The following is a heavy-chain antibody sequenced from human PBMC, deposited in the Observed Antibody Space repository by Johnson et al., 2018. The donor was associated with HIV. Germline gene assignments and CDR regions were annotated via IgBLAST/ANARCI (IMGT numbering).Heavy chain of an antibody. CDR2: IKSEADGGTT. CDR1: GFTFSNYA. J-gene: IGHJ3*02. Sequence: EVQLVESGGGLVQPGGSLRLSCAASGFTFSNYAMNWVRQAPGKGLEWVGRIKSEADGGTTDYGAPVKGRFTISRDDSKNRLYLQMNSLKSEDTAVYYCTTDSEGHVFDIWGQGTMVTVSS. CDR3: TTDSEGHVFDI. V-gene: IGHV3-15*01.